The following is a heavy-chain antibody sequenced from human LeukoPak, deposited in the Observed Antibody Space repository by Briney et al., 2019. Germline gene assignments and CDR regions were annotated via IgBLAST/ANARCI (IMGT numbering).Heavy chain of an antibody. CDR2: IWYDGSNK. CDR3: ARVDGAMGSLNY. CDR1: GFTFSTYA. Sequence: GGSLRLSCAASGFTFSTYAMHWVRQAPGKGLEGVAVIWYDGSNKNYVDSVKGRFTISRDNAKNTLYLQMNSLRAEDTAVYYCARVDGAMGSLNYWGQGMLVTVSS. D-gene: IGHD5-18*01. V-gene: IGHV3-33*01. J-gene: IGHJ4*02.